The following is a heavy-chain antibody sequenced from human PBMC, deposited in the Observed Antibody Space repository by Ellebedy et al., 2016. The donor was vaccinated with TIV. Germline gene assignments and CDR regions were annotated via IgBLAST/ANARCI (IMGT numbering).Heavy chain of an antibody. D-gene: IGHD3-3*02. J-gene: IGHJ6*02. V-gene: IGHV1-18*01. CDR3: AEGRAFCTSLSCPGVGV. Sequence: ASVKVSCXASGYTFTRYGFSWVRQAPGQGLEYLGWRSAYNGHGSFAQKVKDRVTLTTETSTSTAYMELTRLTSDDTAVYFCAEGRAFCTSLSCPGVGVWGQGTTVTVSS. CDR2: RSAYNGHG. CDR1: GYTFTRYG.